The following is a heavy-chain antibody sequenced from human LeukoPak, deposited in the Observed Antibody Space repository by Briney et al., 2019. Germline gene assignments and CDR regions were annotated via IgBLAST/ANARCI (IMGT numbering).Heavy chain of an antibody. CDR1: GFTFSSYA. V-gene: IGHV3-30*04. CDR2: ISYDGSNK. J-gene: IGHJ6*03. D-gene: IGHD6-6*01. Sequence: GRSLRLSCAASGFTFSSYAMHWVRQAPGKGLEWVAVISYDGSNKYYADSVKGRFTISRDNSKNTLYLQMNSLRAEDTAVYYCARAREPYSSSSYYYYYYMDVWGKGTTVTVSS. CDR3: ARAREPYSSSSYYYYYYMDV.